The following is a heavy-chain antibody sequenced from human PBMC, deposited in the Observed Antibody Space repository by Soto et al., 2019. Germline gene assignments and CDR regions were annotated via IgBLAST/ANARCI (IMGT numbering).Heavy chain of an antibody. CDR1: GFTFSSYG. CDR2: IWYDGSNK. J-gene: IGHJ5*02. Sequence: GGSLRLSCAASGFTFSSYGMHWVRQAPGKGLEWVAVIWYDGSNKYYADSVKGRFTISRDNSKNTLYLQMNSLRAEDTAVYYCARGKTEQWLVLSNYFWFDPWGQGTLVTVSS. V-gene: IGHV3-33*01. CDR3: ARGKTEQWLVLSNYFWFDP. D-gene: IGHD6-19*01.